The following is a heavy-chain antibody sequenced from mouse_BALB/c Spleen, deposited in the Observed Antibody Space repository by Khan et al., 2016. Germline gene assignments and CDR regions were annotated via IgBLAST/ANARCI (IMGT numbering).Heavy chain of an antibody. CDR1: GFDFSRYW. CDR3: ARLGYYGTMDY. D-gene: IGHD1-1*01. Sequence: EVKRLESGGGLVQPGGSLKLSCAASGFDFSRYWMSWVRQAPGKGLEGIGEINPDSSTINYTPSLKDKFIISRDNAKNTQYLQMSKVRSEDTALYYCARLGYYGTMDYWGQGTSVTVSS. J-gene: IGHJ4*01. V-gene: IGHV4-1*02. CDR2: INPDSSTI.